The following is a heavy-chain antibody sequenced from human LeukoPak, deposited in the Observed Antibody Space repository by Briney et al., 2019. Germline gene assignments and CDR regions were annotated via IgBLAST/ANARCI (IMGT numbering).Heavy chain of an antibody. J-gene: IGHJ4*02. V-gene: IGHV3-53*01. D-gene: IGHD3-22*01. CDR2: IYSGGST. CDR3: ARPYYYDSGGNY. CDR1: GFTVSSNY. Sequence: PGGSLRLSCVASGFTVSSNYMSWVRQAPGKGLEWGSVIYSGGSTYYADSVKGRFNISSDNSKNTLYLKMNSLRAEDTAVYYCARPYYYDSGGNYWGQGSLVTVSS.